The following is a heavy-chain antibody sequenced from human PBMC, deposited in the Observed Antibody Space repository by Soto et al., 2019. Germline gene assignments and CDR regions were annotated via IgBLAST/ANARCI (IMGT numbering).Heavy chain of an antibody. Sequence: QMQLVQSGPEVKKPGTSVKVSCKASGFTFTSSSVQWGRQARGQGLEWIGWIVVGTGDTKYAQKFQERVTFDRDISTTTAYMEVSSLTSDDTAVYYCAADRGYLWGQGTLVTVSS. V-gene: IGHV1-58*01. CDR2: IVVGTGDT. CDR3: AADRGYL. D-gene: IGHD3-10*01. CDR1: GFTFTSSS. J-gene: IGHJ5*02.